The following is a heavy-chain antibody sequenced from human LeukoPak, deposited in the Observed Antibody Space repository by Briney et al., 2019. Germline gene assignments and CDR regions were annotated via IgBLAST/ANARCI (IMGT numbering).Heavy chain of an antibody. D-gene: IGHD3-22*01. CDR2: ASYDGSNK. CDR1: GFTFSSYG. Sequence: GGSLRLSCAASGFTFSSYGMHWVRQAPGKGLEWVAVASYDGSNKYYADSVKGRFTISRDNSKNTLYLQMNSLRAEDTAVYYCARDVWHYYDSSGYYGYWGQGTLVTVSS. J-gene: IGHJ4*02. CDR3: ARDVWHYYDSSGYYGY. V-gene: IGHV3-30*03.